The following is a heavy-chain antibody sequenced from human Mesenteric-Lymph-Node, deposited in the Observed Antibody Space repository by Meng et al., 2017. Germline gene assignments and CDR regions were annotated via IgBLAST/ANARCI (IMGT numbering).Heavy chain of an antibody. J-gene: IGHJ4*02. V-gene: IGHV2-5*02. CDR2: IYWDDDK. Sequence: IPFKGPGPTLVKPTQTPTLTCTFSGFSLGTSGEVVGWIRQPPGKALEWLAFIYWDDDKRYSPSLKSRLIISKDTSKNQVVLTMTDMDPADTATYYCAHDGWTSTWYRGNHHFDYWGQGALVTVSS. CDR1: GFSLGTSGEV. CDR3: AHDGWTSTWYRGNHHFDY. D-gene: IGHD1-26*01.